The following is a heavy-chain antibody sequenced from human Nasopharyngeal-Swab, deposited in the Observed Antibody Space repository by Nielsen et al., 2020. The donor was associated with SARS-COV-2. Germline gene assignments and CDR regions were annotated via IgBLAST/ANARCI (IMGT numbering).Heavy chain of an antibody. CDR2: IYYSGST. V-gene: IGHV4-61*01. CDR1: GCSVSSGSYY. CDR3: ARDHYGSGSPSMDV. D-gene: IGHD3-10*01. J-gene: IGHJ6*02. Sequence: SETLSLTCTASGCSVSSGSYYWSWIRQPPGKGLEWIGYIYYSGSTNYNPSLKSRVTISVDTSKNQFPLKLSSVTAADTAVYYCARDHYGSGSPSMDVWGQGTTVTVSS.